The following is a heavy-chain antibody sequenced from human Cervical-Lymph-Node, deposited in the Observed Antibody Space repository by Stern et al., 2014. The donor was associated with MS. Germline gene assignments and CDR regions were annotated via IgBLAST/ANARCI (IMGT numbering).Heavy chain of an antibody. CDR1: GFTFSYHA. V-gene: IGHV3-30*01. CDR2: ISYDGSDK. CDR3: ARGGAVATSDYYFDY. J-gene: IGHJ4*02. D-gene: IGHD5-12*01. Sequence: VPLVESGGGVVQPGRSLRLSCAASGFTFSYHAMHWVRQAPGKGLEWVAVISYDGSDKNDADSVKGRFTISRDNSRNTLYLQMNSLRVDDTAVYYCARGGAVATSDYYFDYWGQGSLVTVSS.